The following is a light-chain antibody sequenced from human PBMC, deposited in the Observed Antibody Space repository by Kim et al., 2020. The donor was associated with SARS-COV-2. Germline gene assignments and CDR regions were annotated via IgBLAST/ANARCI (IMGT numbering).Light chain of an antibody. J-gene: IGLJ3*02. CDR2: DVS. CDR3: SSHTSISTWV. V-gene: IGLV2-14*01. Sequence: LTQPASVSGSPGQSITISCSGSSSDIGGYNYVSWYQQHPGKAPKLMIYDVSKRPSGASNRFSGSKSGNTAFLTISGLQAEDEADYYCSSHTSISTWVFGGGTQLTVL. CDR1: SSDIGGYNY.